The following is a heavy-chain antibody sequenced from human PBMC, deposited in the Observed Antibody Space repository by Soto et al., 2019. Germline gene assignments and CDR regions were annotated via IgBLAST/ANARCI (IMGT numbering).Heavy chain of an antibody. CDR1: GFTFSEYY. D-gene: IGHD4-17*01. Sequence: GGSLRLSCAASGFTFSEYYMSWVRQAPGKGLQWISYISTSSTYTNYADSVKGRFTISRDNARNSLYLQMNSLRAEDAAVYYCAREYYGAFDFWGQGTLVTVSS. V-gene: IGHV3-11*06. J-gene: IGHJ4*02. CDR2: ISTSSTYT. CDR3: AREYYGAFDF.